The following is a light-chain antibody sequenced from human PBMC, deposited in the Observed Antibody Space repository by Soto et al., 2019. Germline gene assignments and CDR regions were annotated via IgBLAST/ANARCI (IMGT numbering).Light chain of an antibody. CDR3: QRYGSSRPWT. CDR1: QSVTSNY. J-gene: IGKJ1*01. V-gene: IGKV3-20*01. CDR2: GAS. Sequence: EIVLTQSPGTLSLSPGERATLSCRVSQSVTSNYIAWYQQKPGQAPRLLIYGASSRATGIPDRFSGSGSGTDFTPTISRLEPADFAVYYCQRYGSSRPWTFGQGTKVDIK.